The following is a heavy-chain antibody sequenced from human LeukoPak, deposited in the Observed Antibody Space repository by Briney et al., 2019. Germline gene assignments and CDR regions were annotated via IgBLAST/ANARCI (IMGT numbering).Heavy chain of an antibody. CDR1: GFTFRSYS. V-gene: IGHV3-48*01. CDR3: ARDPPYDSQQEGDY. CDR2: ISSSSSTI. D-gene: IGHD3-22*01. Sequence: GGSLRLSCAASGFTFRSYSMNWVRQAPGKGLEWVSYISSSSSTIYYADSVKGRFTISRDNAKNSLYLRMNSLRAEDTAVYYCARDPPYDSQQEGDYWGQGTLVTVSS. J-gene: IGHJ4*02.